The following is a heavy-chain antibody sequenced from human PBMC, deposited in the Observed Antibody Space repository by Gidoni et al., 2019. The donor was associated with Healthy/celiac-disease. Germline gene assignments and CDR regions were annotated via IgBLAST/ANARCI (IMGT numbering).Heavy chain of an antibody. Sequence: QVQLVQSVAEVKKPGASVKVSCKASGYTFTRYDINWLRQATGQGLEWMGWMNTNSGNTGYAKKLQGRVTMTRNTSISTAYMELSSLRSEDTAVYYCARGGSVRYPLDWGQGTLVTVSS. CDR2: MNTNSGNT. CDR1: GYTFTRYD. V-gene: IGHV1-8*01. CDR3: ARGGSVRYPLD. J-gene: IGHJ4*02. D-gene: IGHD3-9*01.